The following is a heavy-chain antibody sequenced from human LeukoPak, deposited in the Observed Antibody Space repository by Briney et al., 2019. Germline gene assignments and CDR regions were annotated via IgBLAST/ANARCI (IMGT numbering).Heavy chain of an antibody. CDR3: ARQDYYDSSGYENNWFDP. J-gene: IGHJ5*02. Sequence: SETLSLTCTVSGGSISSSSYYWGWIRQPPGTGLEWIGSIYYSGSTYYNPSLKSRVTISVDTSKNQFSLKLSSVTAADTAVYYCARQDYYDSSGYENNWFDPWGQGTLVTVSS. CDR1: GGSISSSSYY. D-gene: IGHD3-22*01. V-gene: IGHV4-39*01. CDR2: IYYSGST.